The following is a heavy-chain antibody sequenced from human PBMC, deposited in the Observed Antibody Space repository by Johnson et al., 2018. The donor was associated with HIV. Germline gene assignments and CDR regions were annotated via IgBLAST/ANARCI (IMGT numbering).Heavy chain of an antibody. J-gene: IGHJ3*02. CDR2: INWNGGST. D-gene: IGHD2-2*01. Sequence: VQLVESGGGVVRPGGSLRLSCAASGFTFDDYGMSWVRQAPGKGLEWVSGINWNGGSTGYADYVKGRLTISRDNATNSLYLQMNSLRAEDTALYYCARGPYCSSSGCYGSGTYSSAFDIWGQGTMVTVSS. CDR1: GFTFDDYG. CDR3: ARGPYCSSSGCYGSGTYSSAFDI. V-gene: IGHV3-20*04.